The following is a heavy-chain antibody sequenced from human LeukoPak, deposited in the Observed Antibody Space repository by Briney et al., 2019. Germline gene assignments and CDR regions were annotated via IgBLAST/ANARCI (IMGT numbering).Heavy chain of an antibody. CDR1: GYTFTSYD. Sequence: ASVKVSCKASGYTFTSYDINWVRQATGQGLEWMGWMNPNSGNTGYAQKFQGRVTTTRNTSISTAYMELSSLRSEDTAVYYCARRPPFRLTMVRAYDYWGQGTLVTVSS. D-gene: IGHD3-10*01. CDR2: MNPNSGNT. J-gene: IGHJ4*02. V-gene: IGHV1-8*01. CDR3: ARRPPFRLTMVRAYDY.